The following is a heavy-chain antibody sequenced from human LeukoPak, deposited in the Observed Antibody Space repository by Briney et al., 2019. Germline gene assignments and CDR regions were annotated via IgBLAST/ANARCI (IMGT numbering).Heavy chain of an antibody. CDR2: INHSGST. J-gene: IGHJ5*02. CDR3: ARARSITIFGVVISDSVRFDP. D-gene: IGHD3-3*01. Sequence: PSETLSLTCAVYGRSFSGYYWSWIRQPPGKGLEWIGEINHSGSTNYNPSLKSRVTISVDTSKNQFSLKLSSVTAADTAVYYCARARSITIFGVVISDSVRFDPWGQGTLVTVSS. V-gene: IGHV4-34*01. CDR1: GRSFSGYY.